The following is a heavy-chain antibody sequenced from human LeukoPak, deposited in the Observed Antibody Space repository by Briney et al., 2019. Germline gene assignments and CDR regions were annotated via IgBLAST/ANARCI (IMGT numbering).Heavy chain of an antibody. D-gene: IGHD6-19*01. CDR2: IYYSGST. V-gene: IGHV4-39*07. CDR3: ARNYSSGWYGYYYYYYMDV. CDR1: GGSISSSSYY. J-gene: IGHJ6*03. Sequence: SETLSLTCTVSGGSISSSSYYWGWIRQPPGKGLEWIGSIYYSGSTYYNPSLKSRVTISVDTSKNQFSLKLSSVTAADTAVYYCARNYSSGWYGYYYYYYMDVWGKGTTVTVSS.